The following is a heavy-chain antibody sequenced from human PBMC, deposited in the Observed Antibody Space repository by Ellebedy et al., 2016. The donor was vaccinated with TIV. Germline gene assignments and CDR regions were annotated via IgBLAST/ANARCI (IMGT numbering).Heavy chain of an antibody. CDR3: AGSGWYP. V-gene: IGHV1-18*01. CDR1: GYTLTELS. J-gene: IGHJ5*02. CDR2: ISAYNGNT. D-gene: IGHD6-19*01. Sequence: AASVKVSCKVSGYTLTELSMHWVRQAPGQGLEWMGWISAYNGNTNYAQKLQGRVTMTTDTSTSTAYMELRSLRSDDTAVYYCAGSGWYPWGQGTPVTVSS.